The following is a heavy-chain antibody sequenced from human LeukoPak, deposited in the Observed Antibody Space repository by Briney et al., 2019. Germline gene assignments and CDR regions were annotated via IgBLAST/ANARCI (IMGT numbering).Heavy chain of an antibody. CDR1: GFTFSDYY. D-gene: IGHD3-22*01. CDR3: ARESPYYDSSGSDY. Sequence: PGGSLRLSCAASGFTFSDYYMSWIRQAPGKGLEWVSYISSSGSTIYYADSVKGRFTISRDNAKNSLYLQMNCLRAEDTAVYYCARESPYYDSSGSDYWGQGTLVTVSS. CDR2: ISSSGSTI. V-gene: IGHV3-11*04. J-gene: IGHJ4*02.